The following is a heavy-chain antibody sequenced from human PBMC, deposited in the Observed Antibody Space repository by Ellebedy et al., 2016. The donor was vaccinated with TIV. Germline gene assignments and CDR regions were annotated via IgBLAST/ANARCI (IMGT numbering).Heavy chain of an antibody. D-gene: IGHD2/OR15-2a*01. V-gene: IGHV4-59*01. CDR1: GDYISSYY. CDR2: IYSSGTT. J-gene: IGHJ6*02. CDR3: ASLKGESVYYGLDV. Sequence: SETLSLTXTVSGDYISSYYWSWIRQPPGKGLEWIGYIYSSGTTVYSPSPKSRVTISIDTSKNQFSLRLNSVTAADAAVYYCASLKGESVYYGLDVWGQGTTVTVSS.